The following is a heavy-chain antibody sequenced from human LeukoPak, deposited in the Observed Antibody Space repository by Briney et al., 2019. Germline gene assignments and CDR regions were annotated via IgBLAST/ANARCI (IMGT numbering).Heavy chain of an antibody. J-gene: IGHJ4*02. CDR2: TRYDGSTK. D-gene: IGHD3-22*01. CDR3: AKDRAHYYDSSGYFDY. CDR1: GFTFSTCG. Sequence: GGSLRLSCAASGFTFSTCGMHWVRQAPGKGLERVAFTRYDGSTKYYADSVKGRFTISRDNSKNTLYLQMSSLRPEDTAVYFCAKDRAHYYDSSGYFDYWGQGTLVTVSS. V-gene: IGHV3-30*02.